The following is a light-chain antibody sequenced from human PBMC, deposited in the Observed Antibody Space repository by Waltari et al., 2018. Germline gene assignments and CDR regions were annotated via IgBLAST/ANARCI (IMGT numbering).Light chain of an antibody. J-gene: IGLJ2*01. V-gene: IGLV2-14*01. CDR1: SSDVGGYKY. CDR3: SSYTSSSTFVV. CDR2: DVS. Sequence: QSALTQPASVSGSPGQSITISCTGTSSDVGGYKYVSWYQQHPGKAPKLMIYDVSKRPPGVSNRFSGSKSGNTASLTISGLQAEDEADYYCSSYTSSSTFVVFGGGTKLTVL.